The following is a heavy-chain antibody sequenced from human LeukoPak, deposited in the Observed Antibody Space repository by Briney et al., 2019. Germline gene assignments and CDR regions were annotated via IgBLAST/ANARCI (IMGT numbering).Heavy chain of an antibody. D-gene: IGHD5-18*01. J-gene: IGHJ4*02. CDR2: ISAYNGNT. CDR1: GYTFTSYG. Sequence: GASVKVSCKASGYTFTSYGISWVRQAPGQGLEWMGWISAYNGNTNYAQKLQGRVTMTTDTSTSTAYMELRSLRSDDTAVYYCARDFSGYSYGRPPDYWGQGTLVTVSS. V-gene: IGHV1-18*01. CDR3: ARDFSGYSYGRPPDY.